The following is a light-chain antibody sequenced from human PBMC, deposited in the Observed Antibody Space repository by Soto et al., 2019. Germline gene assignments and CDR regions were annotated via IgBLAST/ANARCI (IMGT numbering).Light chain of an antibody. J-gene: IGKJ1*01. V-gene: IGKV1-5*03. CDR1: QSISSW. Sequence: DIQMTQSPSTLSASVADRVTITCRASQSISSWLAWYQQKPGKAPKLLIYKASSLESGVPSRFSGRGSGTEFTLTISSLQPDDFATYYCQQYNSYSKTFGQGTKVEIK. CDR2: KAS. CDR3: QQYNSYSKT.